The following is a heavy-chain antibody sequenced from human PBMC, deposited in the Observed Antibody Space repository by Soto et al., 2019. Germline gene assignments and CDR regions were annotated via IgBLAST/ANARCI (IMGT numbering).Heavy chain of an antibody. Sequence: PSETLALTCAVYDGSCSGYYWSWIRQPPGNGLEWIGEINHSGSTNYNPSLKSRFTRSVDTSKNQFSLKLSSVTAADTAVYYCARGGTLRYYYDSSGSYFDYWGQGTLVTVSS. V-gene: IGHV4-34*01. J-gene: IGHJ4*02. CDR2: INHSGST. CDR3: ARGGTLRYYYDSSGSYFDY. D-gene: IGHD3-22*01. CDR1: DGSCSGYY.